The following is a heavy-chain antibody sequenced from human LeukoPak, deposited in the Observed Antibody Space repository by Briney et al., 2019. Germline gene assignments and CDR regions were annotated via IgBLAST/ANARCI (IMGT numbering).Heavy chain of an antibody. CDR2: INPNSGGT. V-gene: IGHV1-2*06. CDR3: ARDFGSGSLDY. Sequence: ASVKVSCKASGYTFTGYYMHWVRQAPGQGLEWMERINPNSGGTNYAQKFQGRVTMTRDTSISTAYMELSRLRSDDTAVYYCARDFGSGSLDYWGQGTLVTVSS. CDR1: GYTFTGYY. D-gene: IGHD3-10*01. J-gene: IGHJ4*02.